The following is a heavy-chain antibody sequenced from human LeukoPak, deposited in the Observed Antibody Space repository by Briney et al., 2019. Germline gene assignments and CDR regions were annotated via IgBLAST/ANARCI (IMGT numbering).Heavy chain of an antibody. CDR1: GYTFTAYY. CDR3: ARMGQLFDY. J-gene: IGHJ4*01. D-gene: IGHD1-1*01. Sequence: ASVKVSCKASGYTFTAYYIHWLRQAPGQGLEWMGWINPNSGATKYAQEFQDRVTVTRDTSVGTAYMELPGLRADDTAIYCCARMGQLFDYWGQGTLVTVSS. V-gene: IGHV1-2*02. CDR2: INPNSGAT.